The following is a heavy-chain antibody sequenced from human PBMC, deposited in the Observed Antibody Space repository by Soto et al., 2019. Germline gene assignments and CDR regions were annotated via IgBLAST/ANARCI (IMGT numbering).Heavy chain of an antibody. CDR3: AREGSGYNF. CDR1: GVSFSNFG. D-gene: IGHD5-12*01. Sequence: SLKVSCKASGVSFSNFGISWVRQATGQGLEWMGGIVPVFGRPNYAQRFRGRLTITADESTSTGYMELISLRSDDTAVYYCAREGSGYNFWGQGTQVTVSS. J-gene: IGHJ4*02. V-gene: IGHV1-69*13. CDR2: IVPVFGRP.